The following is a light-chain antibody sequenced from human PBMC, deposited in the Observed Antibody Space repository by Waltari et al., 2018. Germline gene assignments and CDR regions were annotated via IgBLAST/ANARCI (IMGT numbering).Light chain of an antibody. CDR1: GSDVGNSNY. Sequence: QSALTQPASVSGSPGQSITISCIGTGSDVGNSNYVSWYQCHPGQAPKLMIYDVTERPSGVSDRFSGSKSGNTASLTISGLQTEDEAFYYCSSYTSDSTIVFGGGTRLTVL. J-gene: IGLJ3*02. CDR3: SSYTSDSTIV. V-gene: IGLV2-14*03. CDR2: DVT.